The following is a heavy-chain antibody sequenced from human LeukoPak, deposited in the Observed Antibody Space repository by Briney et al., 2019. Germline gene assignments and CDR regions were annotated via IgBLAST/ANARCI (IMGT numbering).Heavy chain of an antibody. D-gene: IGHD3-9*01. CDR1: GGSISSYY. Sequence: SETLSLTCTVSGGSISSYYWSWIRQPPGKGLEWMGYIYYSGSTNYNPSLKSRVTISVDTSKNQFSLKLSSVTAADTAVYYCARAIDDILTGYYIDYWGQGTLVTVSS. CDR3: ARAIDDILTGYYIDY. CDR2: IYYSGST. J-gene: IGHJ4*02. V-gene: IGHV4-59*01.